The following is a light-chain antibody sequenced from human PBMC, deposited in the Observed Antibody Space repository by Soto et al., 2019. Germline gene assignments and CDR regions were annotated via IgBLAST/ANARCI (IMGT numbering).Light chain of an antibody. Sequence: EIVLTQSPGTLSLSPGERVTLPCRASQSVINNYLAWYQQKPGQAPRLLIYGASSRATGIPERFSGSGSGTEFTLTISRLAPEDFAVYYCQQYGSSPITFGQGTRLEIK. CDR2: GAS. CDR3: QQYGSSPIT. J-gene: IGKJ5*01. CDR1: QSVINNY. V-gene: IGKV3-20*01.